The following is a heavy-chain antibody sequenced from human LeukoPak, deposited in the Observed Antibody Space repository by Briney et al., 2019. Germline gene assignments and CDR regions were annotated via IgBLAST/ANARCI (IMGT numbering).Heavy chain of an antibody. CDR1: GFTFSDYY. CDR3: ARGLRYYYDSSGYERRNLPRYFDY. J-gene: IGHJ4*02. Sequence: PGGSLRLSCAASGFTFSDYYMSWIRQAPGKGLEWVSYISSSGSTIYYADSVKGRFTISRDNAKNSLYLQMNSLRAEDTAVYYCARGLRYYYDSSGYERRNLPRYFDYWGQGTLVTVSS. D-gene: IGHD3-22*01. CDR2: ISSSGSTI. V-gene: IGHV3-11*04.